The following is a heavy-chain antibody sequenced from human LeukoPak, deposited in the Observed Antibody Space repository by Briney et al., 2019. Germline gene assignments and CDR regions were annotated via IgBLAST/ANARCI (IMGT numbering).Heavy chain of an antibody. D-gene: IGHD3-16*01. V-gene: IGHV4-39*07. CDR2: IYYSGST. CDR3: AREVHDYVWGSQHDAFDI. CDR1: SDSISSSSYY. Sequence: PSETLSLTCTVSSDSISSSSYYWGWIRQPPGKGLEWIGTIYYSGSTYYNPSLKSRVTISVDTSKNQFSLKLSSVTAADTAVYYCAREVHDYVWGSQHDAFDIWGQGTMVTVSS. J-gene: IGHJ3*02.